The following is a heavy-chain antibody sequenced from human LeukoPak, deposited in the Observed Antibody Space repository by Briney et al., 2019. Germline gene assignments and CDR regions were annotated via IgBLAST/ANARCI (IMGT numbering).Heavy chain of an antibody. Sequence: SETLSLTCTVSGGSIGSYYWSWIRQPPGKGLEWIGYIYYSGSTNYNPSLKSRVTISVDTSKNQFSLKLSSVTAADTAVYYCARQYSSSWYIDYWGQGTLVTVSS. CDR3: ARQYSSSWYIDY. J-gene: IGHJ4*02. CDR2: IYYSGST. D-gene: IGHD6-13*01. CDR1: GGSIGSYY. V-gene: IGHV4-59*08.